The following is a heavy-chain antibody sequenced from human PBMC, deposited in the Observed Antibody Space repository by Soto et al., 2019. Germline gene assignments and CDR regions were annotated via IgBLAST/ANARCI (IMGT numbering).Heavy chain of an antibody. CDR1: GGTFSSYA. Sequence: SVKVSCKASGGTFSSYAISWVRQAPGQGLEWMGGIIPIFGTANYAQKFQGRVTITADESTSTAYMELSSLRSEDTAVYYCAIPGYCTNGVCLRTDYYYYGMDVWGQGT. J-gene: IGHJ6*02. CDR2: IIPIFGTA. D-gene: IGHD2-8*01. V-gene: IGHV1-69*13. CDR3: AIPGYCTNGVCLRTDYYYYGMDV.